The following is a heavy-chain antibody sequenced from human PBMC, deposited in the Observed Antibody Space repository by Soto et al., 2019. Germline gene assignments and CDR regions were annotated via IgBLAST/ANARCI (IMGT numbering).Heavy chain of an antibody. Sequence: GRSLRLSCAASGFTFRSFTMNWVRQAPGKGLEWVSTISSNSAYIYYTDALRGRFTISRDNAKNPLHLQMNSLRAEDTAVYYCTRDASRDSSARGWFDPWGPGTLVTVS. J-gene: IGHJ5*02. CDR3: TRDASRDSSARGWFDP. D-gene: IGHD6-13*01. CDR1: GFTFRSFT. V-gene: IGHV3-21*01. CDR2: ISSNSAYI.